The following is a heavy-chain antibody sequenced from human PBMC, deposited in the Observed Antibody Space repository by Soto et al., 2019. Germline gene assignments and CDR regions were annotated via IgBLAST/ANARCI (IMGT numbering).Heavy chain of an antibody. J-gene: IGHJ5*02. D-gene: IGHD3-3*01. Sequence: SVKVSCKASGFTFSRSAVQWVRQARGQGLEWIGWIVVGSGNTNYAQKFEERVTITRDLSTSTAYMELSSLRSEDTAVYYCAADREYNHFRSGYFRFDPWGQGTLVTVSS. V-gene: IGHV1-58*01. CDR1: GFTFSRSA. CDR2: IVVGSGNT. CDR3: AADREYNHFRSGYFRFDP.